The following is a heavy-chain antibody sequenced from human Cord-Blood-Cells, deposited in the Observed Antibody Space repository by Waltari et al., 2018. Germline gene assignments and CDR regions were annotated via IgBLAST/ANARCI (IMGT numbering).Heavy chain of an antibody. J-gene: IGHJ4*02. D-gene: IGHD1-26*01. V-gene: IGHV1-2*02. CDR3: ARGPRSKVGATDY. CDR2: INPNSGGT. CDR1: GYPFTGYY. Sequence: QVQLVQSGAEVKKPGASVKVTCKAAGYPFTGYYMHWVRQDPGQGLEWMGWINPNSGGTNYAQKFQGRVTMTRDTSISTAYMELSRLRSDDTAVYYCARGPRSKVGATDYWGQGTLVTVSS.